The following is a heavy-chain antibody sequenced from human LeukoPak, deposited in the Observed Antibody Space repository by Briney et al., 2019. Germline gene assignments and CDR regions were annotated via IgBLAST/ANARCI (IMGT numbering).Heavy chain of an antibody. CDR1: HGSITSNSYY. V-gene: IGHV4-39*07. Sequence: SETLSLTCTVSHGSITSNSYYWGWIRQPPGKGLEWIGSIFYSGSTYYNPSLKSRVTISVDTSKNQFSLKLSSVTAADTAVYYCARDPPFDYWGQGTLVTVSS. CDR3: ARDPPFDY. J-gene: IGHJ4*02. CDR2: IFYSGST.